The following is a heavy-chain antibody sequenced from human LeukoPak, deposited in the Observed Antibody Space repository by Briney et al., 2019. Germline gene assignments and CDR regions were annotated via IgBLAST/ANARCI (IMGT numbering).Heavy chain of an antibody. Sequence: GGSVRLSCAASGFPFSSDSITWVRQAPGKGLEWVDDIKPDGTTKFYVDSVKGRFTISRDNALNSLYLQMNSLRAEDTAIYYCARSIPYGTTWYGRSDYWGQGTLVTVSS. V-gene: IGHV3-7*03. CDR3: ARSIPYGTTWYGRSDY. D-gene: IGHD6-13*01. CDR1: GFPFSSDS. CDR2: IKPDGTTK. J-gene: IGHJ4*02.